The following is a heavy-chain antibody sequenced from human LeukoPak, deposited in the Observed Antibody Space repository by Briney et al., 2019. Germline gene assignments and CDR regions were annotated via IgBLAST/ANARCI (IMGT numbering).Heavy chain of an antibody. CDR2: IYYSGST. D-gene: IGHD3-22*01. CDR1: GGSISSYY. Sequence: SETLSLTCTVSGGSISSYYWSWIRQPPGKGLEWIGYIYYSGSTNYNPSLKSRVTISVDTSENQFSLKLSSVTAADTAVYYCARDDSSGSLDYWGQGTLVTVSS. J-gene: IGHJ4*02. CDR3: ARDDSSGSLDY. V-gene: IGHV4-59*01.